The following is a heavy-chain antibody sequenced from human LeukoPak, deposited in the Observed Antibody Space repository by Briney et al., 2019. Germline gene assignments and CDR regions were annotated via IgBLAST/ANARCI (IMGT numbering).Heavy chain of an antibody. CDR2: INSDGSST. CDR3: ARGGYSSGWVPDY. D-gene: IGHD6-19*01. V-gene: IGHV3-74*01. J-gene: IGHJ4*02. Sequence: PGGSLRLSCAASGFTFSSYWMHWVRQAPGKGLVWVSRINSDGSSTSYADSVKGRFTISRDNAKNTLYLQMNSLRAEDTAVYYCARGGYSSGWVPDYWGQGTLVTVSS. CDR1: GFTFSSYW.